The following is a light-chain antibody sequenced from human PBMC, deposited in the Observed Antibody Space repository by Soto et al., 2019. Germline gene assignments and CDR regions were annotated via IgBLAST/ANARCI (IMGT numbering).Light chain of an antibody. Sequence: EIVLTQSPATLSLSPGERATLSCRASQSVSSYLAWYQQKPVQAPRLLIYDASNRATGIPARFSGSGSGTDFTLTISSLEPEAFAVYYCQQRSNWPLTFGGGTKVEIK. CDR2: DAS. V-gene: IGKV3-11*01. J-gene: IGKJ4*01. CDR1: QSVSSY. CDR3: QQRSNWPLT.